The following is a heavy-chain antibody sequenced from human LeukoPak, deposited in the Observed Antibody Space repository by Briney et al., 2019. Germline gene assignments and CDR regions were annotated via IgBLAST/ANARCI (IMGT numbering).Heavy chain of an antibody. D-gene: IGHD1-26*01. V-gene: IGHV4-39*01. CDR1: GDSVTSDSYY. J-gene: IGHJ4*02. CDR2: VFYRDRT. Sequence: PSETLSLTCTVSGDSVTSDSYYWGWIRQPPRKGLEWIGSVFYRDRTYYNPSFRSRLTITVDTSKNQVSLKLRSVTAADTAIYYCVRHLVGVAEGYFDYWGQGSQVTVSS. CDR3: VRHLVGVAEGYFDY.